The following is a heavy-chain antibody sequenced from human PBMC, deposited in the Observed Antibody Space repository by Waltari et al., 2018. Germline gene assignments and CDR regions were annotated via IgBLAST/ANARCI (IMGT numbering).Heavy chain of an antibody. Sequence: QVQLQESGPGLVKPSQTLSLTCTVSGASVSSGSYYWNWIRQPAGRGLEWIGRIYTSGLTKFNPSLKSRLTISIDTSKNQFSLRLSSVTAADTAVYYCARVKIPRMEVTGGMDVWGQGTTVTVSS. CDR1: GASVSSGSYY. J-gene: IGHJ6*02. CDR2: IYTSGLT. D-gene: IGHD2-21*02. V-gene: IGHV4-61*02. CDR3: ARVKIPRMEVTGGMDV.